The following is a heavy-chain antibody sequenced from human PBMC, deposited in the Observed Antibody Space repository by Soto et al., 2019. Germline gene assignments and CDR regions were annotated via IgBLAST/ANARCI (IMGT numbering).Heavy chain of an antibody. Sequence: QVQLVESGGGVIQPGRSLRLSCVVSGFTFSSYAMNWVRQVPGKGLEWVAVISHDGSNKYYPDSVKGRFTISRDNSMNTLYLQMNSLPVEDTAVYYCAREFGLSAGGSTRGYFLHWGQGTQVTVSA. CDR2: ISHDGSNK. D-gene: IGHD1-26*01. CDR3: AREFGLSAGGSTRGYFLH. CDR1: GFTFSSYA. V-gene: IGHV3-30-3*01. J-gene: IGHJ1*01.